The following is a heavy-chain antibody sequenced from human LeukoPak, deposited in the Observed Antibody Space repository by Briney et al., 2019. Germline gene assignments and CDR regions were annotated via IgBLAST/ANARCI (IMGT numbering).Heavy chain of an antibody. CDR1: GFTFDDYA. D-gene: IGHD4-23*01. Sequence: GGSLRLSCAASGFTFDDYAMHWVRQAPGKGLEWVSGISWNSGSIGYADSVKGRFTTSRDNAKNSLYLQMNSLRAEDTALYYCAKDISVDYYYGMDVWGQGTTVTVSS. CDR2: ISWNSGSI. J-gene: IGHJ6*02. V-gene: IGHV3-9*01. CDR3: AKDISVDYYYGMDV.